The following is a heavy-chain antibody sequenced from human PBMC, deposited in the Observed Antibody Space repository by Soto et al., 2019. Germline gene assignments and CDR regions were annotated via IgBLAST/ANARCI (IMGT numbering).Heavy chain of an antibody. CDR1: GYTFTSYA. CDR3: ARTLRIAAAEYYYYYMDV. V-gene: IGHV1-3*01. CDR2: INAGNGNT. D-gene: IGHD6-13*01. J-gene: IGHJ6*03. Sequence: ASVKVSCKASGYTFTSYAMHWVRQAPGQRLEWMGWINAGNGNTKYAQKFQGRVTITRDTSASTAYMELSSLRSEDTAVYYCARTLRIAAAEYYYYYMDVWGKGTTVTVSS.